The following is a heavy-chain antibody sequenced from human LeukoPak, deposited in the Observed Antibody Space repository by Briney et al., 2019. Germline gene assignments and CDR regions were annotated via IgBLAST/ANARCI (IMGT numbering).Heavy chain of an antibody. D-gene: IGHD6-13*01. V-gene: IGHV3-15*01. Sequence: GGSLRLSCAASGFTFSNAWMSWVRQAPGKGLEWVGRIKSKTDGGTPDYAAPVKGRSTISRDDSENTLYLQMNSLKTEDTAVYYCTGVSRSSWYDYWGQGTLVTVSS. J-gene: IGHJ4*02. CDR3: TGVSRSSWYDY. CDR2: IKSKTDGGTP. CDR1: GFTFSNAW.